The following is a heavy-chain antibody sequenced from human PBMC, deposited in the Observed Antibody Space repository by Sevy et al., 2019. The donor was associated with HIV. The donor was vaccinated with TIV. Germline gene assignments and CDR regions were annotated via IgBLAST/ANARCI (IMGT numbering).Heavy chain of an antibody. J-gene: IGHJ6*03. D-gene: IGHD4-4*01. CDR3: ARGASNYYMDV. CDR2: IIPIFGTA. Sequence: ASVKVSCKASVGTFSSYAISWVRQAPGQGLEWMGGIIPIFGTANYAQKFQGRVTITADKSTSTAYMELSSLRSEDMAVYYCARGASNYYMDVWGKGTTVTVSS. CDR1: VGTFSSYA. V-gene: IGHV1-69*06.